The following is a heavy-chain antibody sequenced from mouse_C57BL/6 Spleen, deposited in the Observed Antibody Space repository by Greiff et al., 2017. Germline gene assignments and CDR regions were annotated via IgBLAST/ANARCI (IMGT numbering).Heavy chain of an antibody. D-gene: IGHD2-1*01. J-gene: IGHJ4*01. Sequence: QVQLQQPGAELVRLGTSVKLSCKASGYTFTSYWMHWVKQRPGQGLEWIGVIDPSDSYTNYNQKFKGKATLTVDTSSSTAYMQLSSLTSEDSAVYYCAIYYGKGYAMDYWGQGTSVTVSS. CDR2: IDPSDSYT. CDR1: GYTFTSYW. V-gene: IGHV1-59*01. CDR3: AIYYGKGYAMDY.